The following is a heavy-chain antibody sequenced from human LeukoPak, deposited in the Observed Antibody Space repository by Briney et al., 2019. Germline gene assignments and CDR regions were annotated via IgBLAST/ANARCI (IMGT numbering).Heavy chain of an antibody. CDR3: ATPMIVVVITGPHFDY. CDR2: ISWNSGSI. J-gene: IGHJ4*02. CDR1: GFTFDDYA. D-gene: IGHD3-22*01. Sequence: GGSLRLSCAASGFTFDDYAMHWVRQAPGKGLEWVSGISWNSGSIGYADSVKGRFTISRDNSKNTLYLQMNSLRAEDTAVYYCATPMIVVVITGPHFDYWGQGTLVTVSS. V-gene: IGHV3-9*01.